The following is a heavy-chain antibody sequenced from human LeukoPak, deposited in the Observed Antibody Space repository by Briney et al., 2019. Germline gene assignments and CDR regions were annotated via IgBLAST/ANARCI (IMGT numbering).Heavy chain of an antibody. CDR2: MNPNSGNT. CDR3: ARAPPYSSSSNYMDV. Sequence: ASVKVSCKTSGFTFTGYFIHWVRQAPGQGLEWMGWMNPNSGNTGYAQKFQGRVTITRNTSISTAYMELSSLRSEDTAVYYCARAPPYSSSSNYMDVWGKGTTVTVSS. J-gene: IGHJ6*03. CDR1: GFTFTGYF. D-gene: IGHD6-6*01. V-gene: IGHV1-8*03.